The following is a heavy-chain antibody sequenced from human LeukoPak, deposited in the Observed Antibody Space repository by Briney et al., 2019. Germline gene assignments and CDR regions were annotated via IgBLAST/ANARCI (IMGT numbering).Heavy chain of an antibody. CDR1: GGSISSYY. Sequence: SETLSLTCTVSGGSISSYYWSWIRQPPGKGLEWIGYIYYSGSTNYNPSLKSRVTISVDTSKNQFSLKLSSVTAADTAVYYCARLSSGWYYELPPFDYWGQGTLVTVSS. CDR2: IYYSGST. CDR3: ARLSSGWYYELPPFDY. D-gene: IGHD6-19*01. V-gene: IGHV4-59*08. J-gene: IGHJ4*02.